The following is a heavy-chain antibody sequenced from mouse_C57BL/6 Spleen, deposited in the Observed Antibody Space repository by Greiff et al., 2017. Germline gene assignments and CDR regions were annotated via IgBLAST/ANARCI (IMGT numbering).Heavy chain of an antibody. Sequence: VQLQQSGPGLVQPSQSLSITCTVSGFSLTSYGVHWVRQSPGTGLEWLGVIWSGGSTDYNAAFISRLSISKDNSKSQVFFKMNSLQADDTAIYYCARNYEGRDYAMDYWGQGTSVTVSS. D-gene: IGHD2-3*01. J-gene: IGHJ4*01. CDR1: GFSLTSYG. CDR3: ARNYEGRDYAMDY. CDR2: IWSGGST. V-gene: IGHV2-2*01.